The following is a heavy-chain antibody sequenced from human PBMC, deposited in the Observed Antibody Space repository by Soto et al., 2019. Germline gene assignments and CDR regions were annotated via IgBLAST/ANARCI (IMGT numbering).Heavy chain of an antibody. CDR1: GFTFSGFC. J-gene: IGHJ5*02. Sequence: EVRLLESGGGLVQPGGSLRLSCAASGFTFSGFCMAWVRQAPGKGLEWVATVTGSGGGTYYADSVKGRFSISRDNSKNTVYLQMSSLRPEDTAVYFWGKGRGGGILDWFDPWGQGIMVTVSS. CDR3: GKGRGGGILDWFDP. V-gene: IGHV3-23*01. D-gene: IGHD3-16*01. CDR2: VTGSGGGT.